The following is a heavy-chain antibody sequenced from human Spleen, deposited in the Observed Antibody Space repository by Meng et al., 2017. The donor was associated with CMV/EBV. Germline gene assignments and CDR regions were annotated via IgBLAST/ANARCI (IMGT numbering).Heavy chain of an antibody. D-gene: IGHD2-2*01. CDR1: GGTFSSYA. V-gene: IGHV1-69*05. CDR2: IIPIFGTA. Sequence: SVKVSCKASGGTFSSYAISWVQQAPGQGLEWMGGIIPIFGTANYAQKFQGRVTITTDESTSTAYMELSSLRSEDTAVYYCARGSWLVVPAARNYYYYGMDVWGQGTTVTVSS. CDR3: ARGSWLVVPAARNYYYYGMDV. J-gene: IGHJ6*02.